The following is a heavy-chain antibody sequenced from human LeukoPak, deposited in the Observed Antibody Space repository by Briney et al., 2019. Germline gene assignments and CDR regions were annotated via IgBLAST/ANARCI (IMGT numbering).Heavy chain of an antibody. CDR1: GFIFSTYW. Sequence: GGSLRLSCEGSGFIFSTYWMSWVRQAPGKGLEWVANIKRDESKKYYVDSVKGRFTISRDNAKNSLYLQMSSLRVEDTAVYYCARTGTTLDYWGQGTLVTVSS. V-gene: IGHV3-7*03. CDR3: ARTGTTLDY. J-gene: IGHJ4*02. CDR2: IKRDESKK. D-gene: IGHD1-1*01.